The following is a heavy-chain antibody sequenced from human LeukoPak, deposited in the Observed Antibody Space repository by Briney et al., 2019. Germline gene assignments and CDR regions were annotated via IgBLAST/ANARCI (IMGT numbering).Heavy chain of an antibody. D-gene: IGHD5-24*01. V-gene: IGHV1-2*06. CDR3: ARVWRRGGYNYFDQ. CDR2: INLNSGGA. CDR1: GYTFTDYY. J-gene: IGHJ4*02. Sequence: GASVKVSCKASGYTFTDYYIHWVRQAPGQGLEWMGRINLNSGGANYAQKFQGRVTMTRDTSISTAYMELSRMKYDDTAVYSCARVWRRGGYNYFDQWGQGTLVTVSS.